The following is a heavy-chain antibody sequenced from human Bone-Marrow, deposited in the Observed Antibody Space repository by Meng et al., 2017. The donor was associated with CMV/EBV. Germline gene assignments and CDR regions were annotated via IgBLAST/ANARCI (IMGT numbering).Heavy chain of an antibody. J-gene: IGHJ6*02. CDR3: ARNRIVVVPADILGHHYYYYYGMDV. CDR1: GFTFRSYS. V-gene: IGHV3-21*01. D-gene: IGHD2-2*02. Sequence: GGSLRLSFAAPGFTFRSYSMNWVRQAPGKGLEWVSSISSSRSYRYYADSVKGRLTISRDNAKNSLYLQMNSLRAEDTAVYYCARNRIVVVPADILGHHYYYYYGMDVWGQGTTVTVSS. CDR2: ISSSRSYR.